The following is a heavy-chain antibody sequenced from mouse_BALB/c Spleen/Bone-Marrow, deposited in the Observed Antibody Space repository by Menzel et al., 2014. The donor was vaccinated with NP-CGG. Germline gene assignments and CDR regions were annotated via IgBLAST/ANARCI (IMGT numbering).Heavy chain of an antibody. Sequence: EVNLVESGGGFVQPGGSRKLSCAASGFTFSTFGVHWVRQAPEKGLEWVAYISSGSTAIFYADTLKGRFTISRDNPENTLFLQMTILRSEDTAMYYCARGGYWDDFDVWGAGTTVTVSS. CDR2: ISSGSTAI. CDR3: ARGGYWDDFDV. CDR1: GFTFSTFG. V-gene: IGHV5-17*02. J-gene: IGHJ1*01. D-gene: IGHD4-1*01.